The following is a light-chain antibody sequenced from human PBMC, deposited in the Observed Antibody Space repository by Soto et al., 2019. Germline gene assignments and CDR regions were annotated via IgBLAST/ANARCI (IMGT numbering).Light chain of an antibody. CDR2: END. J-gene: IGLJ1*01. Sequence: QSLLTQPPSVSAAPGQKVTMSCSGGSSIIGNYYVSWHQQFPGTAPKLLIYENDKRPSGIPDRFSGSKSGTSATLGITGLQTGDEADYYCGTWDSSLSIFVFGTGTKVTVL. CDR3: GTWDSSLSIFV. V-gene: IGLV1-51*02. CDR1: SSIIGNYY.